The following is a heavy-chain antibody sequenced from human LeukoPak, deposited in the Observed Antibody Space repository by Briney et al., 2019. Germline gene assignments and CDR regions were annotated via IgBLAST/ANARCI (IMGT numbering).Heavy chain of an antibody. CDR1: GGSISSHY. CDR3: ATIKRGNIYGYFDF. V-gene: IGHV4-59*11. Sequence: SETLSLTCTVPGGSISSHYWSWIRQPPGKGLEWIGYMYDSVRTKDNPSLKSRVTLSADTSKNQFSLRLSSVTAADTAAYYCATIKRGNIYGYFDFWGQGILVTVSS. D-gene: IGHD5-18*01. CDR2: MYDSVRT. J-gene: IGHJ4*02.